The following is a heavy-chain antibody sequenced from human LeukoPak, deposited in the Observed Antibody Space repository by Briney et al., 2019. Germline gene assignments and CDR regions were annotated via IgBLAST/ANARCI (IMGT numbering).Heavy chain of an antibody. CDR1: GGSISSSSYY. CDR2: IYYSGST. J-gene: IGHJ4*02. D-gene: IGHD6-13*01. Sequence: PSETLSLTCIVSGGSISSSSYYWGWIRQPPGKGLEWIGSIYYSGSTYYNPSLKSRVTISVDRSKNQFSLKLSSVTAADTAVYYCARGGYSSRPRVWGQGTLVTVSS. CDR3: ARGGYSSRPRV. V-gene: IGHV4-39*07.